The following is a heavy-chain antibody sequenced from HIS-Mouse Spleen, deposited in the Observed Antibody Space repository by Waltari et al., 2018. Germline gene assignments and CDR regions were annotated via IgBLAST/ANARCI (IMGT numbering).Heavy chain of an antibody. V-gene: IGHV1-8*01. D-gene: IGHD6-6*01. CDR2: MNHNSGKT. J-gene: IGHJ4*02. Sequence: QVQLVQSGAEVKKPGASVKVSCKASGYTFTSYDINWVRQATGQGLEWMGWMNHNSGKTGYAQKFQGRVTMTRNTSRSTAYMELSSLRSEDTAVYYCARGDLGSSSYYFDYWGQGTLVTVSS. CDR3: ARGDLGSSSYYFDY. CDR1: GYTFTSYD.